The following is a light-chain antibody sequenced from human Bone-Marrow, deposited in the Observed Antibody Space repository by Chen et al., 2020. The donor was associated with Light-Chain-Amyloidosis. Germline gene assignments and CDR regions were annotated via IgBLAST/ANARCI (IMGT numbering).Light chain of an antibody. Sequence: DIRMTQSPSSLPASVGDKITISCRTSHHIENYLNWYQQKPGTAPKLLIFLASRLQSGVPSRFSGRGSGTSFTLTIDNLQPEDFATYYCQQSYSLPLTFGGGTKV. J-gene: IGKJ4*02. CDR3: QQSYSLPLT. CDR1: HHIENY. CDR2: LAS. V-gene: IGKV1-39*01.